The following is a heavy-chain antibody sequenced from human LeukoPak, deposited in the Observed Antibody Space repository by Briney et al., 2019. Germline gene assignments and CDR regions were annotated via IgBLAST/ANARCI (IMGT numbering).Heavy chain of an antibody. CDR1: GGSISSSSYY. Sequence: PSETLSLTCTVSGGSISSSSYYWGWIRQPPGKGLEWIGSIYYSGSTYYNPSLKSRVTISVDTSKNQFSLKLSSATAADTAVYYCATLRLLPRLDFDYWGQGTLVTVSS. CDR2: IYYSGST. D-gene: IGHD2-15*01. J-gene: IGHJ4*02. CDR3: ATLRLLPRLDFDY. V-gene: IGHV4-39*01.